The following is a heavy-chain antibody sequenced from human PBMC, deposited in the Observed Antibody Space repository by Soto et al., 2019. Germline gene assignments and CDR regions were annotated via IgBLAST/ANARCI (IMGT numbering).Heavy chain of an antibody. Sequence: EVQLVESGGGLVQPGGSLRLSCAASGFNFSSYSMNWVRQAPGKGLEWVSYISSSSSTIYYADSVKGRFTISRDNAKNSLYLQMNSLRDEDTAVYYCARVGEQWLVVSNYYYYGMDVWGQGTTVTVSS. J-gene: IGHJ6*02. V-gene: IGHV3-48*02. CDR1: GFNFSSYS. CDR3: ARVGEQWLVVSNYYYYGMDV. D-gene: IGHD6-19*01. CDR2: ISSSSSTI.